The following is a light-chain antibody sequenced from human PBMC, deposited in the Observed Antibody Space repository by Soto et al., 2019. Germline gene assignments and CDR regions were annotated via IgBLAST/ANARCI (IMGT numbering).Light chain of an antibody. J-gene: IGKJ1*01. V-gene: IGKV1-5*03. CDR2: KAS. CDR1: QSISSW. Sequence: DIQMTQSPSTLSASVGDRVTITCRASQSISSWLAWYQQKPGKAPKILIYKASSLESGVPSRFSGSASGTEFTLTISSLQPDDFTTYCRQQYHTWWTFGQGTKVEI. CDR3: QQYHTWWT.